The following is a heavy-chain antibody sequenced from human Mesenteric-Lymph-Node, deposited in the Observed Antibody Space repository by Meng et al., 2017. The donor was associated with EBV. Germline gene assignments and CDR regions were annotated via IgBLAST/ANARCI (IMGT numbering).Heavy chain of an antibody. CDR2: INTNTGNP. D-gene: IGHD1-26*01. CDR3: ARKVGISSAKWYFDV. J-gene: IGHJ2*01. V-gene: IGHV7-4-1*02. CDR1: GYTFTSDP. Sequence: QGQLEQSGAEVKTPGASVKVSCKASGYTFTSDPMNWVRQAPGQGLEWMGGINTNTGNPTYAQGFTGRFVFSLDSSVSTAYLQISSLKAEDTAVYYCARKVGISSAKWYFDVWGRGTLVTASS.